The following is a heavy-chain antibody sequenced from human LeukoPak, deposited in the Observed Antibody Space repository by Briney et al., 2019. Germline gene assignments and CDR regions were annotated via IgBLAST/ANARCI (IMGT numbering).Heavy chain of an antibody. D-gene: IGHD2-2*01. CDR1: GGSISSGGYY. Sequence: KPSETLSLTCTVSGGSISSGGYYWSWIRQHPGKGLEWIGYIYYSGSTNYNPSLKSRVTISVDTSKNQFSLKLSSVTAADTAVYYCARGYQAHWFDPWGQGTLVTVSS. V-gene: IGHV4-61*08. J-gene: IGHJ5*02. CDR3: ARGYQAHWFDP. CDR2: IYYSGST.